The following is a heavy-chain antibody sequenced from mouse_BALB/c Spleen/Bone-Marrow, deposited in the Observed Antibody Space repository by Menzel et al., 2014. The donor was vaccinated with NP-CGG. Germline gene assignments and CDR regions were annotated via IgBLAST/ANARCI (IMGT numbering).Heavy chain of an antibody. V-gene: IGHV1-69*02. CDR3: TRQYGNYYAMDY. J-gene: IGHJ4*01. D-gene: IGHD2-10*02. CDR1: GYTFTSYW. Sequence: QVQLQQPGAELVRPGASVKVSCKASGYTFTSYWINWVKQRPGQGLEWIGNIYPSDSYTNYNQNFKDKATLTVDKSSSTAYMQLSSPTSEDSAVYYCTRQYGNYYAMDYWDQGTSVTVSS. CDR2: IYPSDSYT.